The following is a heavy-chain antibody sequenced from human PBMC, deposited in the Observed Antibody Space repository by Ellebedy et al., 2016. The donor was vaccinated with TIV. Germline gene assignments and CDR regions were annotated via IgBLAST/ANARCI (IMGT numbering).Heavy chain of an antibody. CDR3: ARGYDSSGYYPCAFDI. V-gene: IGHV1-46*01. J-gene: IGHJ3*02. D-gene: IGHD3-22*01. CDR1: RYTFTSSY. CDR2: INPSGART. Sequence: ASVKVSXKASRYTFTSSYIHWVRQAPGQGLEWMGIINPSGARTSYAQKFQGRVTMTRDTSTRTVNMELSSLRSEDTAVYYCARGYDSSGYYPCAFDIWGQGTMVTVSS.